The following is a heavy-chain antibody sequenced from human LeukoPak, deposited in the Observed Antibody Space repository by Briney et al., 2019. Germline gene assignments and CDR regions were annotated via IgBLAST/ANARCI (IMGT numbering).Heavy chain of an antibody. Sequence: ASVKVSCKASGYTFTSYGISWVRQAPGQGLEWMGWISAYNGNTNYAQKLQGRVTMTTDTYTSTAYMELRSLRSDDTAVYYCARDTAARFTMVRGVIDYWGQGTLVTVSS. CDR2: ISAYNGNT. CDR1: GYTFTSYG. CDR3: ARDTAARFTMVRGVIDY. V-gene: IGHV1-18*01. J-gene: IGHJ4*02. D-gene: IGHD3-10*01.